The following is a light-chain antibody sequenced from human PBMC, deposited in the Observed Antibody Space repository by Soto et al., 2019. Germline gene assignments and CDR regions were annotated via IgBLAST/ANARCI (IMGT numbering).Light chain of an antibody. J-gene: IGKJ4*01. CDR1: QSISSW. CDR2: KAS. Sequence: DIQMTQSPSTLSASVGDRVTITCRASQSISSWLAWYQQKPGKAPNLLIYKASSVESGVPSRFSGSGSGTEFTLTISSLQSDDFATYYCQQYNSYWFTFGGGTRVEIK. CDR3: QQYNSYWFT. V-gene: IGKV1-5*03.